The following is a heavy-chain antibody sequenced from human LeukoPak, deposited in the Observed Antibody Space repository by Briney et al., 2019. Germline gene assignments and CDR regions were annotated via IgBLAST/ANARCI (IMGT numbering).Heavy chain of an antibody. V-gene: IGHV3-23*01. CDR1: GFTFSSYA. D-gene: IGHD3-22*01. CDR3: AKSREQKTYYYDSSGYSVDY. Sequence: GGSRRLSCAASGFTFSSYAMSWVRQAPGKGLEWVSAISGSGGSTYYADSVKGRFTISRDNSKNTLYLQMNSLRAEDTAVYYCAKSREQKTYYYDSSGYSVDYWGQGTLVTVSS. J-gene: IGHJ4*02. CDR2: ISGSGGST.